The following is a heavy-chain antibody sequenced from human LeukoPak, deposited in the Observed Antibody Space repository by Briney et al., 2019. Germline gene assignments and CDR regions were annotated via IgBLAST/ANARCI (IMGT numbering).Heavy chain of an antibody. CDR2: IYYSGST. V-gene: IGHV4-59*01. CDR3: AREFRGGSDY. D-gene: IGHD2-15*01. CDR1: GGSISSYY. J-gene: IGHJ4*02. Sequence: SETLSLTCTVSGGSISSYYWSWIRQPPGKGLEWIGYIYYSGSTNYNPSLKSRVTISVDTSKNQFSLKLSSVTAADTAVYYCAREFRGGSDYWGQGTLVTVSS.